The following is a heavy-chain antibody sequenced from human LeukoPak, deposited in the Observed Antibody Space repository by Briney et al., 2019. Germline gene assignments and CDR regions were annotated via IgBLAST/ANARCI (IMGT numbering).Heavy chain of an antibody. Sequence: SETLSLTCTVSGGSISRYYWSWIRQPAGKGLEWIGRIYTSGSTNYNPSLKSRVTMSVDTSKNQFSLKLTSVTAADTAVYYCARDERYDSSGYPFDYWGQGTLVTVSS. V-gene: IGHV4-4*07. CDR2: IYTSGST. D-gene: IGHD3-22*01. J-gene: IGHJ4*02. CDR1: GGSISRYY. CDR3: ARDERYDSSGYPFDY.